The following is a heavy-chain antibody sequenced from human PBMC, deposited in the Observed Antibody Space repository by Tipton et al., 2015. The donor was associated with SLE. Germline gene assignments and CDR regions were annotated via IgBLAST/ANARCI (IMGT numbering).Heavy chain of an antibody. V-gene: IGHV4-34*01. Sequence: TLSLTCAVYGGSFSGYYCSWIRQPPGRGLEWIGDVNPTRGSNYNPSLKSRVTISLDTSKNQFSLKLSSVTAADTAVYYCAREERAFDYWGQGTLVTVSS. J-gene: IGHJ4*02. CDR3: AREERAFDY. CDR2: VNPTRGS. CDR1: GGSFSGYY.